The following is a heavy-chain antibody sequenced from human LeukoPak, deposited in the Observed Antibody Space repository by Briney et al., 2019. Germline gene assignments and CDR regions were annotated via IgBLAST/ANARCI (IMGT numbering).Heavy chain of an antibody. CDR1: GFTVSSNY. J-gene: IGHJ4*02. CDR2: IYSGGST. D-gene: IGHD2-2*01. V-gene: IGHV3-66*01. CDR3: ARDRYCSSTSCYFGYFDY. Sequence: PGGSLRLSCAASGFTVSSNYMSWVRQAPGKGLEWVSVIYSGGSTYYADSVKGRFTISRGNSKNTLYLQMNSLRAEDTAVYYCARDRYCSSTSCYFGYFDYWGQGTLVTVSS.